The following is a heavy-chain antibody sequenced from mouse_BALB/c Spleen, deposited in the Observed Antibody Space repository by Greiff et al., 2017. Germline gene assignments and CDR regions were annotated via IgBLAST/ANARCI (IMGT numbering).Heavy chain of an antibody. J-gene: IGHJ3*01. CDR1: GYTFTSFT. CDR2: INPSSGYT. CDR3: ARGGNPAWFAY. D-gene: IGHD2-1*01. Sequence: QVQLKESRAELARPGASVKMSCKASGYTFTSFTMHSVKQRPGLGLEWIGYINPSSGYTNYNQKFKDKATLAADKTSSTAYMQLSSLTSEDSAVYYCARGGNPAWFAYRGEGNVVTVSA. V-gene: IGHV1-4*01.